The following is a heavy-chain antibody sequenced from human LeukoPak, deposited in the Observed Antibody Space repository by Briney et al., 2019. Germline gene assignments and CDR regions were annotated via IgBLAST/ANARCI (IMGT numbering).Heavy chain of an antibody. Sequence: SQTLSLTCAVSGGSISSGGYSWSWIRQPPGKGLEWIGYIYHSGSTYYNPSLKSRVTISVDTSKNQFSLKLSSVTAADTAVYYCARVVSSGWYDGDAFDIWGQGTMVTVSS. D-gene: IGHD6-19*01. CDR2: IYHSGST. V-gene: IGHV4-30-2*05. CDR3: ARVVSSGWYDGDAFDI. J-gene: IGHJ3*02. CDR1: GGSISSGGYS.